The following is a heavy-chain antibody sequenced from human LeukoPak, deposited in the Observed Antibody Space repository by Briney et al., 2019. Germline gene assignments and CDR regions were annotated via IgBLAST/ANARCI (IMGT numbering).Heavy chain of an antibody. CDR2: IYYSGST. CDR3: ARHACYYVSSGTCNWFDP. CDR1: GGSISSYY. V-gene: IGHV4-59*08. D-gene: IGHD3-22*01. Sequence: SETLSLTCTVSGGSISSYYWSWIRQPPGKGLEWIGYIYYSGSTNYNPSLKSRVTISVDTSKNQFSLKLSSVTAADTAVYYCARHACYYVSSGTCNWFDPWGQGTLVTVSS. J-gene: IGHJ5*02.